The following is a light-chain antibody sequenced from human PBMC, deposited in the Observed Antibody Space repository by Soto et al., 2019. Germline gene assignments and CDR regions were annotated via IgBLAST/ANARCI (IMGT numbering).Light chain of an antibody. Sequence: DIQMTQSPSFVSASIGDRVTITCRASQGIGSWLAGYQQVPGRAPRLLIFPASPFQSGVSSRFRGSGSGTDFTLTITSLQPEDFATYFCLQANNFPVTFGEGTKVEMK. V-gene: IGKV1-12*01. CDR3: LQANNFPVT. CDR1: QGIGSW. CDR2: PAS. J-gene: IGKJ4*01.